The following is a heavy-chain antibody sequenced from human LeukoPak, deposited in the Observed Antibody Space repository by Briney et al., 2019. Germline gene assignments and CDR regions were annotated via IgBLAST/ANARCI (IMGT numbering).Heavy chain of an antibody. CDR3: ARQSRDGSKTRGYYFDY. V-gene: IGHV5-51*01. D-gene: IGHD3-10*01. Sequence: GESLKISFKGSGYLFTNYWIGWVRQMPGKGLESMGIIYPADSDTTYSPSFQGQVTISADKSIDTVYLQWSSLKASDTAMYYCARQSRDGSKTRGYYFDYWGQGTLVTVSS. J-gene: IGHJ4*02. CDR1: GYLFTNYW. CDR2: IYPADSDT.